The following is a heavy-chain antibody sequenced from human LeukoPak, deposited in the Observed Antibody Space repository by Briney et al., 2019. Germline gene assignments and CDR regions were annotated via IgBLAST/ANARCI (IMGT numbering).Heavy chain of an antibody. J-gene: IGHJ5*02. V-gene: IGHV3-21*01. Sequence: GGSLRLSCAASGFTFSSYSMNWVRQAPGEGLEWVSSISSSSSYIYYADSVKGRFTISRDNAKNSLSLQMNSLRDGATALYSFPRATVLRFLEWRPHWFDPWGQGTLVTVPS. D-gene: IGHD3-3*01. CDR1: GFTFSSYS. CDR2: ISSSSSYI. CDR3: PRATVLRFLEWRPHWFDP.